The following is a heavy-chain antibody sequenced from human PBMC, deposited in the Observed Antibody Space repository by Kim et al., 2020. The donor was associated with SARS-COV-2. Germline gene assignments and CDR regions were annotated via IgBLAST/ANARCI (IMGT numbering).Heavy chain of an antibody. V-gene: IGHV3-13*01. Sequence: TYYPGSVKGRFTISRENAKNSLYLQMNSLGAGDTAVYYCARVGYSYGMDVWGQGTTVTVSS. CDR2: T. J-gene: IGHJ6*02. CDR3: ARVGYSYGMDV. D-gene: IGHD5-18*01.